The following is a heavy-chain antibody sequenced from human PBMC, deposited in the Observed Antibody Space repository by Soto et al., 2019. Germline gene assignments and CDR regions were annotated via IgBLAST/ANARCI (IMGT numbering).Heavy chain of an antibody. V-gene: IGHV3-9*01. Sequence: PGGSLKLSCATSGFHFDDYAMHWVRHAPGTGLEWVSGISWNSGSIGYADSVKGRFTISRDNAKNTLYLQMNSLRAEDTAVYYCAKGHSSSHYYYYYGMDVWGQGTTVTVSS. CDR3: AKGHSSSHYYYYYGMDV. CDR1: GFHFDDYA. D-gene: IGHD6-13*01. J-gene: IGHJ6*02. CDR2: ISWNSGSI.